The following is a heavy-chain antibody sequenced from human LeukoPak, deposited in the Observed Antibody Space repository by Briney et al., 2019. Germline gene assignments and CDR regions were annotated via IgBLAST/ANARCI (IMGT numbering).Heavy chain of an antibody. Sequence: SETLSLTCTVSGGSISSYYWSWIRQPPGKGLEWIGRIYTSGSTNYNPSLKSRVTMSVDTSKNQFSLKLSSVTAADTAVYYCARDTFLAALGYFDYWGQGTLVTVSS. J-gene: IGHJ4*02. D-gene: IGHD6-6*01. V-gene: IGHV4-4*07. CDR1: GGSISSYY. CDR3: ARDTFLAALGYFDY. CDR2: IYTSGST.